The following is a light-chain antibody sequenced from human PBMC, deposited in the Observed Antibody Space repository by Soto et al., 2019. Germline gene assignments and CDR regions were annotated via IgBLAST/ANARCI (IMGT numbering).Light chain of an antibody. J-gene: IGLJ1*01. CDR3: SSYTSSSTPYV. V-gene: IGLV2-14*01. Sequence: QSVLTQPASVSGSPGQSITISCTGTSSDVGGYNYVSWYQQHPGKAPKLMIYDVSNRPSGASSRFSGSKSGNTASLTISGLQAEDEADYYCSSYTSSSTPYVFGTGTKVTVL. CDR2: DVS. CDR1: SSDVGGYNY.